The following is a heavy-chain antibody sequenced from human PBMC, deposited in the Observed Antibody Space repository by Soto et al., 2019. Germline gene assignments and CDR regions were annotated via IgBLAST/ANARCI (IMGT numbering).Heavy chain of an antibody. V-gene: IGHV4-30-2*01. Sequence: PSETLSLTCAVSGGSISSGGYSWSWIRQPPGKGLEWIGYIYHSGGTYYNPSLKSRVTISVYRSKNQFSLKLSSVTAADTAVYYCARRMMTTVTIDYWGQGTLVTVS. J-gene: IGHJ4*02. CDR1: GGSISSGGYS. CDR3: ARRMMTTVTIDY. D-gene: IGHD4-17*01. CDR2: IYHSGGT.